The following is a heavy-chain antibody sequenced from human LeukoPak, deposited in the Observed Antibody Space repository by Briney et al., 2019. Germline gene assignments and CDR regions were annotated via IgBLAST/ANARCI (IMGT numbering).Heavy chain of an antibody. J-gene: IGHJ4*02. Sequence: PXGSLRLSCAASGFTFSSYSMNWVRQAPGEGLEWVSSISSSSSYIYYADSVKGRFTISRDNAKNSLYLQMNSLRAEDTAVYYCARDGSYDSSGYHDYWGQGTLVTVSS. CDR2: ISSSSSYI. V-gene: IGHV3-21*01. CDR3: ARDGSYDSSGYHDY. D-gene: IGHD3-22*01. CDR1: GFTFSSYS.